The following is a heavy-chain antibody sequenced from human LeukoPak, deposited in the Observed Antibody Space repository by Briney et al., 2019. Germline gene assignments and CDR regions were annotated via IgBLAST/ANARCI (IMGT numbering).Heavy chain of an antibody. Sequence: GGSLRLSCVASGFNFSDYYMNWVRQSPGKGLEWISYMSSRSGIIYYADSVKGRFTISRDNARNSLYLQMNSLRVDDTAVYYCAGGLLEAQGWLQWLGTVYSMDVWGQGTPVTVSS. CDR1: GFNFSDYY. J-gene: IGHJ6*02. CDR2: MSSRSGII. D-gene: IGHD5-24*01. V-gene: IGHV3-11*01. CDR3: AGGLLEAQGWLQWLGTVYSMDV.